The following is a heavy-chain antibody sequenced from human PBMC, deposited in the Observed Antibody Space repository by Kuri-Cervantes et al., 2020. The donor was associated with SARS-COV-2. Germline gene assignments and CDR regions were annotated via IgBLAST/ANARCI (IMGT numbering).Heavy chain of an antibody. CDR1: GFTLSSYG. Sequence: GESLKISCAASGFTLSSYGMEWVRQAPGKGLELVSHISSSSTTIYYADSVVGGFTVSRDNARNSVYLQMDSLRAADTAAYYCARVGGNDFWSDYLDYWGQGTLVTVSS. CDR2: ISSSSTTI. CDR3: ARVGGNDFWSDYLDY. J-gene: IGHJ4*01. V-gene: IGHV3-48*01. D-gene: IGHD3-3*01.